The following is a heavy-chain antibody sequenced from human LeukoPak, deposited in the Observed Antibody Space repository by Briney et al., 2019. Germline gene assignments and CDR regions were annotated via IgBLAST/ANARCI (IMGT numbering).Heavy chain of an antibody. CDR1: GGSISSYY. Sequence: SETLSLTCTVSGGSISSYYWSWIRQPPGKGLEWIGYIYYSGSTNYNPSLKSRVTISVDTSKNQFSLKLSSVTAADTAVYYCARGRRGVRGALLYYYYYYMDGWGKGTTVTISS. CDR3: ARGRRGVRGALLYYYYYYMDG. CDR2: IYYSGST. V-gene: IGHV4-59*01. D-gene: IGHD3-10*01. J-gene: IGHJ6*03.